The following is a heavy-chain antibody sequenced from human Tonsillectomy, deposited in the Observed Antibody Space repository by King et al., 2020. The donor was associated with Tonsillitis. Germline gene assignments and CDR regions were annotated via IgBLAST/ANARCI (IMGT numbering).Heavy chain of an antibody. V-gene: IGHV2-5*01. Sequence: TLKESGPTLVKPTQTLTLTCTFSGFSLSSGGVGVGWVRLPPGKALEWLAVIHWNVVKRYSPSLRSRLTITKDTSKNQVVLTMTNMDPVDTATYYCVHRISWSYYFAHWGQGTLVTVSS. CDR1: GFSLSSGGVG. CDR3: VHRISWSYYFAH. CDR2: IHWNVVK. J-gene: IGHJ4*02.